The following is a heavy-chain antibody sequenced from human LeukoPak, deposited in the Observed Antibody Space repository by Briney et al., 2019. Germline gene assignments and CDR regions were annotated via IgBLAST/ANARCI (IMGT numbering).Heavy chain of an antibody. V-gene: IGHV3-30*02. CDR2: IRYDGSNK. J-gene: IGHJ6*03. Sequence: GGSLRLSCAASGFKFSSYGMHWVRQAPGKGLEWVAFIRYDGSNKYYADSVKGRFTISRDNSKNTLYLQMNSLRAEDTAVYSCARDFGNDYYYYMDVWGKGTTVIVSS. CDR1: GFKFSSYG. D-gene: IGHD4-23*01. CDR3: ARDFGNDYYYYMDV.